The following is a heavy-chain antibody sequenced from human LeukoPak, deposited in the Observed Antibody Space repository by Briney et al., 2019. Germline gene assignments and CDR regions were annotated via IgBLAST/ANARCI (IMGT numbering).Heavy chain of an antibody. Sequence: GGSLRLSCAASGFTVSSNYMSWVRQAPGKGLEWVAVISNDGSNKYYADSVKGRFTISRDNSKNTLYLQMNSLRAEDTAVYYCARRRVYYFDYWGQGTLVTVSS. CDR1: GFTVSSNY. V-gene: IGHV3-30*03. CDR3: ARRRVYYFDY. J-gene: IGHJ4*02. CDR2: ISNDGSNK.